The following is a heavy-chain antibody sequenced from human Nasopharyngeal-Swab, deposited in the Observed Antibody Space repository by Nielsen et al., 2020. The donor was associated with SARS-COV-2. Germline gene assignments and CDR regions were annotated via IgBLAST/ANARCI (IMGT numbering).Heavy chain of an antibody. CDR1: GYTFTSYG. Sequence: ASVKVSCKASGYTFTSYGISWVRQAPGQGLEGMGWISTYNGNTNYAQKLQGRVTMTTDTSTSTAYMELRSLRSDDTAVYYCARVANYYGSGSYLNWFDPWGQGTLVTVSS. J-gene: IGHJ5*02. CDR3: ARVANYYGSGSYLNWFDP. D-gene: IGHD3-10*01. V-gene: IGHV1-18*01. CDR2: ISTYNGNT.